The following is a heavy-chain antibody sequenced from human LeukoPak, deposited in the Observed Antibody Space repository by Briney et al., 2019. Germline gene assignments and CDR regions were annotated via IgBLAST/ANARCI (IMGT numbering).Heavy chain of an antibody. CDR1: GFSFSTYT. Sequence: PGGSLRLSCAASGFSFSTYTMNWVRQAPGKGLERVAGIQHDGSRTYYADSVEGRFTISRDNSKNTLYLEMNSLTPEDTAPYYCARDHYGGNSWDWYFDLWGRGILVTVSS. J-gene: IGHJ2*01. CDR2: IQHDGSRT. CDR3: ARDHYGGNSWDWYFDL. V-gene: IGHV3-30-3*01. D-gene: IGHD4-23*01.